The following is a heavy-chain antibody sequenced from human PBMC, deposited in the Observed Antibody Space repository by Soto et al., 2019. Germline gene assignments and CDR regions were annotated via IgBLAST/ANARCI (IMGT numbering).Heavy chain of an antibody. D-gene: IGHD3-10*01. CDR2: ISYDGENQ. Sequence: QRQLVESGGGVVQPGRSLRLSCAASGFSFSHYAMHWVRQPPGKGLEWVALISYDGENQYFTDSVRGRFTISRDNSTTAVFLEMNDMRLDDTATYYCVSPHSASSNALDLWGQGTLVTVSS. CDR1: GFSFSHYA. V-gene: IGHV3-30*04. CDR3: VSPHSASSNALDL. J-gene: IGHJ5*02.